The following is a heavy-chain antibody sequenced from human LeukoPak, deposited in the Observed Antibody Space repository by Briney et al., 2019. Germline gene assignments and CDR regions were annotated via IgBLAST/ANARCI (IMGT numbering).Heavy chain of an antibody. J-gene: IGHJ4*02. CDR3: AKDTDGAAAGTTWGH. CDR1: GFTFDDYD. Sequence: GGSLRLSCAASGFTFDDYDMHWVRQAPGKGLEWVSGISWNSGSIGYADSVKGRFTISRDNAKNSLYLQMNSLRAEDTALYYCAKDTDGAAAGTTWGHWGQGTLVTVSS. D-gene: IGHD6-13*01. CDR2: ISWNSGSI. V-gene: IGHV3-9*01.